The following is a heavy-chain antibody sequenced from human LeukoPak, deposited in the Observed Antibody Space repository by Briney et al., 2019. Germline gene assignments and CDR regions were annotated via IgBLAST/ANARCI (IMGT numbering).Heavy chain of an antibody. CDR3: ARSPIGLGFSDY. V-gene: IGHV1-2*02. CDR1: GYTVTGYY. J-gene: IGHJ4*02. Sequence: ASVKVSCKTSGYTVTGYYIHWVRQAPGQGLEWMGWITPNSDGTDYAQKFQGRVTMTRDTSITTAYMELSILRSDDTAVYYCARSPIGLGFSDYWGQGTLVTVSS. CDR2: ITPNSDGT. D-gene: IGHD7-27*01.